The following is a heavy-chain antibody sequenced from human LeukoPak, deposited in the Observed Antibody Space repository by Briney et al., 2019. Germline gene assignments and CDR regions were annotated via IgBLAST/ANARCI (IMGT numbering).Heavy chain of an antibody. CDR1: GFTFSSYE. J-gene: IGHJ3*02. CDR2: ISYDGSNK. CDR3: AKDEGSDCGVDCSAFDI. D-gene: IGHD2-21*02. Sequence: GGSLRLSCAASGFTFSSYEMNWVRQAPGKGLEWVAVISYDGSNKYYADSVKGRFTISRDNSKNTLYLQMNSLRAEDTAVYYCAKDEGSDCGVDCSAFDIWGQGTMVTVSS. V-gene: IGHV3-30*18.